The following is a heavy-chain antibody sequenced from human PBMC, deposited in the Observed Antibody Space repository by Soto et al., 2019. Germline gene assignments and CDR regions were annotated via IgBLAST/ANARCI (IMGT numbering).Heavy chain of an antibody. Sequence: PGGSXRLSCSASGFTFSSYSMRWVRQAPGKGLEWVAVISYDGSNKYYADSVKGRFTISRDNSKNTLYLQMNRMRAEDTAMYYCARDKSSNVVSDTIHGMEVWGQGTTVNVSS. J-gene: IGHJ6*01. CDR2: ISYDGSNK. CDR1: GFTFSSYS. D-gene: IGHD3-22*01. V-gene: IGHV3-30-3*01. CDR3: ARDKSSNVVSDTIHGMEV.